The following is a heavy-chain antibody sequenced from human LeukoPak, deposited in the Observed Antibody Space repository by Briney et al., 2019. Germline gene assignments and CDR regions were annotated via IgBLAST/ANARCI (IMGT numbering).Heavy chain of an antibody. D-gene: IGHD6-19*01. CDR3: AKDFRSGWYGGIDY. CDR1: GFTFSSYW. Sequence: PGGSLRLSCAASGFTFSSYWMSWVRQAPGKGLEWVANIEQDGSEKYYVDSVKGRFTISRDNAKNSLYLQMNSLRAEDTAVYYCAKDFRSGWYGGIDYWGQGTLVTVSS. V-gene: IGHV3-7*01. J-gene: IGHJ4*02. CDR2: IEQDGSEK.